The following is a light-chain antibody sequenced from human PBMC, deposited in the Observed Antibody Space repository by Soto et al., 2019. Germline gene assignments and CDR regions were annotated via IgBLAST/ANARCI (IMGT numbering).Light chain of an antibody. J-gene: IGKJ5*01. CDR2: GAS. CDR3: QQYGSSSIT. CDR1: QSVSSSY. Sequence: EIVLTQSPGTLSLSPGERATLSCRASQSVSSSYLAWYQQKPGQAPRRLIYGASSRATGIPDRFSGSVSGTDFTLTISRLEPEDFAVYYCQQYGSSSITFGQGTRLEIK. V-gene: IGKV3-20*01.